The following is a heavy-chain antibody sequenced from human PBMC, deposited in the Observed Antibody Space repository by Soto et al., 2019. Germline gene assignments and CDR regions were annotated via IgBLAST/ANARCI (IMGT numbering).Heavy chain of an antibody. CDR2: IFYSVST. D-gene: IGHD6-19*01. V-gene: IGHV4-59*11. J-gene: IGHJ4*01. Sequence: PSETLSLTCTVSGGSISGHYWIWIRQPPGKRLEWIGYIFYSVSTDYNPSLKSRVTMSVDTSKNQFSLKLSSVTAADTAVYYCARVGSSGWSPHYWGHGTMVTVS. CDR1: GGSISGHY. CDR3: ARVGSSGWSPHY.